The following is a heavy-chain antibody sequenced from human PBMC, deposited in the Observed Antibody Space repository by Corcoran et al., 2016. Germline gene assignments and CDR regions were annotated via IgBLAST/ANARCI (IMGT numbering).Heavy chain of an antibody. CDR2: ISSSSTTI. D-gene: IGHD6-6*01. CDR1: GFTFSSYS. V-gene: IGHV3-48*04. CDR3: ARGGDGSSPRKDSFDY. Sequence: EVQMVESGGGLVQPGGSLGLSCAASGFTFSSYSINRVRQTPGKGLEWISYISSSSTTIYYADSVKGRFNISRDNAKNSLFLQMNSRRAEVTAVYYCARGGDGSSPRKDSFDYCGQGTLVTVSS. J-gene: IGHJ4*01.